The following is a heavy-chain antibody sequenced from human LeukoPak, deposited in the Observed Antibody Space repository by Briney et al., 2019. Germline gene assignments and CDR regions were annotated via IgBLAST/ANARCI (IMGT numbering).Heavy chain of an antibody. J-gene: IGHJ4*02. CDR2: IIPIFGTA. D-gene: IGHD3-16*02. CDR1: GGTFSSYA. CDR3: ARDRPYVWGSYRSHYYFDH. Sequence: SVKVSCKASGGTFSSYAISWVRQAPGQGLEWMGGIIPIFGTANYAQKFQGRVTITADESTSTAYMELSSLRSEDTAVYYCARDRPYVWGSYRSHYYFDHWGQGTLVTVSS. V-gene: IGHV1-69*01.